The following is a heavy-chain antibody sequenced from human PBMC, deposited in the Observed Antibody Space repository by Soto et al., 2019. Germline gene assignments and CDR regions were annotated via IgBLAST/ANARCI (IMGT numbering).Heavy chain of an antibody. Sequence: SETLSLTCAVSGGSISSGGYSWSWIRQLPGKGLEWIGYIYHSGSTYYNPSLKSRVTISVDPSKNQFSLMLAAVTAADTAVYYCARTHSGSYYSVFNYWGRGSLVTVSS. V-gene: IGHV4-30-2*01. D-gene: IGHD1-26*01. CDR2: IYHSGST. CDR1: GGSISSGGYS. CDR3: ARTHSGSYYSVFNY. J-gene: IGHJ4*02.